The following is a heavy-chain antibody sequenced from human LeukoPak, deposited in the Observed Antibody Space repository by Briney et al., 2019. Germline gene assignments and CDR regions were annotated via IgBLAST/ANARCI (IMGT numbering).Heavy chain of an antibody. D-gene: IGHD6-25*01. J-gene: IGHJ4*02. CDR2: ISYDGSNK. V-gene: IGHV3-30*18. CDR1: GFTFSSYG. CDR3: AKDLAATVDY. Sequence: GSLTLSCAASGFTFSSYGMHWVRQAPGKGLEWVAVISYDGSNKYYADSVKGRFTISRDNSKNTLYLQMNSLRAEDTAVYYCAKDLAATVDYWGQGTLVTVSS.